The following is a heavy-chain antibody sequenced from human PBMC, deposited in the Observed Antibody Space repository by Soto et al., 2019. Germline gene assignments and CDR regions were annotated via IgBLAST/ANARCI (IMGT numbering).Heavy chain of an antibody. CDR1: GFTFSSYA. J-gene: IGHJ4*02. V-gene: IGHV3-30*09. CDR3: ARLGKFTGGGS. CDR2: VSHDGKSG. Sequence: QVQLVESGGGVVQPGRSLRLSCAASGFTFSSYAMHWVRRAPGKGLEWVAAVSHDGKSGFYADSVSGCFAVSRDNSNNPAYLQMDRLRPEDTALFYCARLGKFTGGGSWGKGTAVTVSS. D-gene: IGHD2-8*02.